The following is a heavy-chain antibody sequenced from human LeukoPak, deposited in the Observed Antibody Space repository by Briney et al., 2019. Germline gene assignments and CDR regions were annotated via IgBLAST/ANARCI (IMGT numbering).Heavy chain of an antibody. CDR2: INTDGSST. D-gene: IGHD5-18*01. CDR3: ATGSGLWSPDY. Sequence: GGALRLSCAASGFTFSSYWMHWVRQAPGKGLVWVSRINTDGSSTIYADSVKGGLAISRDNAKNRLYVQMNSLRADDTAVYYCATGSGLWSPDYWGQGTLVTVSS. V-gene: IGHV3-74*01. J-gene: IGHJ4*02. CDR1: GFTFSSYW.